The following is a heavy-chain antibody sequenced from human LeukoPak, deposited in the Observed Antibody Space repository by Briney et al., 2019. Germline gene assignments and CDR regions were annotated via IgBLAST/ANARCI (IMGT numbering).Heavy chain of an antibody. CDR3: ASSIAARPVVYYYMDV. J-gene: IGHJ6*03. Sequence: KSSETLSLTCTVSGGSISSSSYYWGWIRQPPGKGLEWIGSIYYSGSTYYNPSLKSRVTISVDTSKNQFPLKLSSVTAADTAVYYCASSIAARPVVYYYMDVWGKGTTVTVSS. CDR2: IYYSGST. V-gene: IGHV4-39*01. CDR1: GGSISSSSYY. D-gene: IGHD6-6*01.